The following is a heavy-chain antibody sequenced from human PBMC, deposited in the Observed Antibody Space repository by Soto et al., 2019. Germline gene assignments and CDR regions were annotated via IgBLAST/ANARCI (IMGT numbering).Heavy chain of an antibody. V-gene: IGHV1-69*01. J-gene: IGHJ6*02. CDR1: GGTFSSYA. D-gene: IGHD2-2*02. CDR3: AREKGTDIVVVPAAIVYGMDV. Sequence: QVQLVQSGAEVKKPGSSVKVSCKASGGTFSSYAISWVRQAPGQGLEWMGGIIPIFGTANYAQKFQGRVTITADESTGTAYMELSSLRSEDTAVYYCAREKGTDIVVVPAAIVYGMDVWGQGTTVTVSS. CDR2: IIPIFGTA.